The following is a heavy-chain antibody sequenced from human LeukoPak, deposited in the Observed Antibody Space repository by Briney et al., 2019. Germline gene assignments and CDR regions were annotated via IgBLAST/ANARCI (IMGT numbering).Heavy chain of an antibody. CDR2: MNPNSGNT. J-gene: IGHJ6*03. Sequence: ASVKVSCKASGYTFTSYDINWVRKATAQGLEWMGWMNPNSGNTGYAQKFQGRVTMTRNTSISTAYMELSSLRSEDTAVYYCSSHTQNPPITGRGYYYYYTDGWGKGTTVTVSS. CDR1: GYTFTSYD. V-gene: IGHV1-8*01. D-gene: IGHD1-20*01. CDR3: SSHTQNPPITGRGYYYYYTDG.